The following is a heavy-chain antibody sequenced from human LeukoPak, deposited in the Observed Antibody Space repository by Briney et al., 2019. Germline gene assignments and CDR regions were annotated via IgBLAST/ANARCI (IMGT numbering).Heavy chain of an antibody. CDR3: AKGQTDSSGYYDFDY. CDR1: GFTFDDYA. Sequence: GGSLRLSCAASGFTFDDYAMHWVRQAPGKGLEWASGISWNSGSIGYADSVKGRFTISRDNAKNSLYLQMNSLRAEDTALYYCAKGQTDSSGYYDFDYWGQGTLVTVSS. CDR2: ISWNSGSI. D-gene: IGHD3-22*01. V-gene: IGHV3-9*01. J-gene: IGHJ4*02.